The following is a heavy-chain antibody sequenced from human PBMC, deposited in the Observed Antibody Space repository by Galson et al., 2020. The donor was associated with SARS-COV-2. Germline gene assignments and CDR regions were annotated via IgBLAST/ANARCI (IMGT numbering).Heavy chain of an antibody. J-gene: IGHJ5*02. D-gene: IGHD2-2*01. CDR1: GYTFTSYA. CDR2: INAGNGNT. V-gene: IGHV1-3*01. Sequence: ASVKVSCKASGYTFTSYAMHWVRQDPGQRLEWMGWINAGNGNTKYSQKFQGRVTITRDTSASTAYMELSSLRSEDTAVYYCARSLSVYQLLLVGWFDPWGQGTLVTVSS. CDR3: ARSLSVYQLLLVGWFDP.